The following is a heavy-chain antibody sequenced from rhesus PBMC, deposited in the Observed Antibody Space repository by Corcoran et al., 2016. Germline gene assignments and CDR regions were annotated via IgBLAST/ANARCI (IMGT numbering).Heavy chain of an antibody. V-gene: IGHV4-106*01. CDR1: GGSISDSYR. CDR2: IYGSGGGT. D-gene: IGHD4-23*01. J-gene: IGHJ4*01. CDR3: ARSKGVTLFDY. Sequence: QVQLQESGPGVVKPSETLSLTCAVSGGSISDSYRWSWIRQPPGKGLEWIGYIYGSGGGTNYNPSLKNRVTISIDTSKNQFSLKLSSVTAADTAVYYCARSKGVTLFDYWGQGVLVTVSS.